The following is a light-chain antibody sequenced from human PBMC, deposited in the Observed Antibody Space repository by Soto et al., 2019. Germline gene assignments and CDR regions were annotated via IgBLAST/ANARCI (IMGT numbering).Light chain of an antibody. CDR1: QSIDTW. CDR3: QQYNSYRA. J-gene: IGKJ1*01. CDR2: KAS. V-gene: IGKV1-5*03. Sequence: DIQMTQSPSTLSASVGDTVTITCRASQSIDTWLAWHQQKPGRAPKLLISKASTLESGVPSRFSGSGSGTDFTLTISGLQPDDFAIYYCQQYNSYRASGQGTKVEI.